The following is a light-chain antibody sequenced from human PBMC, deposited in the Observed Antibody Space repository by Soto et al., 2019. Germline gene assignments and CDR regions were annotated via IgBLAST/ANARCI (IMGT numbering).Light chain of an antibody. CDR3: QQYNNWTT. CDR1: QSVSSN. V-gene: IGKV3-15*01. CDR2: GAS. J-gene: IGKJ4*01. Sequence: EIVMTQSPATLSVSPGERATLSCRASQSVSSNLAWYQQKPGQAPRLLIYGASTRATGIPARFIGSGSGTEFTLTISSLQSEDFAVYYCQQYNNWTTFGGGTKVEIK.